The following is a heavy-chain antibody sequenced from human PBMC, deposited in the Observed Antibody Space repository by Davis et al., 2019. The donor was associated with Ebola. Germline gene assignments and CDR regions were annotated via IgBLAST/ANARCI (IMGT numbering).Heavy chain of an antibody. CDR2: IIPILGIA. V-gene: IGHV1-69*10. CDR1: GGTFSSYA. D-gene: IGHD1-26*01. Sequence: SVKVSCKASGGTFSSYAISWVRQAPGQGLEWMGGIIPILGIANYAQKFQGRVTITADESTSTAYMELSSLRSEDTAVYYCARWSSGSSRWFDPWGQGTLVTVSS. CDR3: ARWSSGSSRWFDP. J-gene: IGHJ5*02.